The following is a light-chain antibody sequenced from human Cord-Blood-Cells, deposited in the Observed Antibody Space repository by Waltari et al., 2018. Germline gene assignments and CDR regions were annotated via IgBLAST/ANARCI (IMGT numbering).Light chain of an antibody. CDR2: GNS. CDR1: SANIGAGYD. V-gene: IGLV1-40*01. CDR3: QSYDSSLSGYV. Sequence: QSVLTQPPSVSGPPGQRVTISGTGSSANIGAGYDVHWYQQHPGAAPKLLIYGNSNRPSGVPDRFSGSKSGTSASLAITGLQAEDEADYYCQSYDSSLSGYVFGTGTKVTVL. J-gene: IGLJ1*01.